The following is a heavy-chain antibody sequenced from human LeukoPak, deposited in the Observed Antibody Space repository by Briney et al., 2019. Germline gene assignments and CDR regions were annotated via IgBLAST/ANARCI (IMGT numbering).Heavy chain of an antibody. CDR2: TYYTSKWYH. Sequence: SQTLSLTCGISGDSVSRNTAAWNWIRQSPSRGLEWLGRTYYTSKWYHDYALSVKSRITINPDTSKNQVPLQLNSVSPEDTAVYYCAREVGNVFGYWGQGTLVTVSS. J-gene: IGHJ4*02. CDR3: AREVGNVFGY. CDR1: GDSVSRNTAA. D-gene: IGHD3-22*01. V-gene: IGHV6-1*01.